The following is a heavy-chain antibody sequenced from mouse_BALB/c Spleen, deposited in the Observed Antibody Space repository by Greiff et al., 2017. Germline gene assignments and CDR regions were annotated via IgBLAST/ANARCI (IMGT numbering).Heavy chain of an antibody. CDR1: GYTFTSYW. CDR2: INPSTGYT. CDR3: AFYYREGYYAMDY. D-gene: IGHD2-14*01. Sequence: VQLQQSGAELAKPGASVKMSCKASGYTFTSYWMPWVKQRPGQGLEWIGYINPSTGYTEYNQKFKDKATLTADKSSSTAYMQLSSLTSEDSAVYYCAFYYREGYYAMDYWGQGTSVTVSS. V-gene: IGHV1-7*01. J-gene: IGHJ4*01.